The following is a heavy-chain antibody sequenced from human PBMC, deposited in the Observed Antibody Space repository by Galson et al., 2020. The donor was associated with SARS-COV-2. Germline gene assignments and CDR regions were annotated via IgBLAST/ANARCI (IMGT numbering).Heavy chain of an antibody. V-gene: IGHV3-48*01. CDR2: ISSSSSTI. Sequence: GESLKISCAASGFTFSSYSMNWVRQAPGKGLEWVSYISSSSSTIYYADSVKGRFTISRDNAKNSLYLQMNSLRAEDTAVYYCARSIVSRPAELTTTSSRGQGTLVTVSS. D-gene: IGHD4-17*01. CDR3: ARSIVSRPAELTTTSS. J-gene: IGHJ4*02. CDR1: GFTFSSYS.